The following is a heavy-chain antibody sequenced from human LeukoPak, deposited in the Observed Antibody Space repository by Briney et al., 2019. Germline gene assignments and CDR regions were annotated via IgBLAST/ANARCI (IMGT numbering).Heavy chain of an antibody. CDR3: ARRDGDYFDY. J-gene: IGHJ4*02. D-gene: IGHD4-17*01. Sequence: SETLSLTCTVSGVSISSSTYYWGWIRQPPGKGLEWIGSIYSSGSTYYNSSLKSRVTISIDTSKNQFSLKLSSVTAADTAVYYCARRDGDYFDYWGQGTLVTVSS. V-gene: IGHV4-39*01. CDR2: IYSSGST. CDR1: GVSISSSTYY.